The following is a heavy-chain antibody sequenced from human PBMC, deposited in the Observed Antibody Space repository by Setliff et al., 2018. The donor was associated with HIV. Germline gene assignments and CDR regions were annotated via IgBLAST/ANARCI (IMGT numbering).Heavy chain of an antibody. J-gene: IGHJ6*03. V-gene: IGHV3-15*01. Sequence: PGGSLRLSCAASGFTFINAWMNWVRQAPGKGLQWVGRIKSKSDGGTADYAAPVKGRFTVSRDDSKNTLYLQMNSLKTEDTAVYYCTTVNYGDYYYYYMDVWGKGTTVTVSS. CDR2: IKSKSDGGTA. CDR1: GFTFINAW. CDR3: TTVNYGDYYYYYMDV. D-gene: IGHD4-17*01.